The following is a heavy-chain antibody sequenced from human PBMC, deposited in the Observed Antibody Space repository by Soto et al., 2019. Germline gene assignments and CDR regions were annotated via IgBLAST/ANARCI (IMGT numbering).Heavy chain of an antibody. D-gene: IGHD4-17*01. J-gene: IGHJ3*02. Sequence: ASVKVSCKASGYTFTSYGISWVRQAPGQGLEWMGWISAYNGNTNYAQKLQGRVTVTTDTSTSTAYMELRSLRSDDTAVYYCASTITVTSSAFDIWGQGTMVTVSS. CDR3: ASTITVTSSAFDI. V-gene: IGHV1-18*01. CDR1: GYTFTSYG. CDR2: ISAYNGNT.